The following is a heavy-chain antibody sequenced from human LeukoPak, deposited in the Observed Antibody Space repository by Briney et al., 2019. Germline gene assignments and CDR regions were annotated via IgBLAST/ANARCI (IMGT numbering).Heavy chain of an antibody. CDR3: ARGQTTVTTNWFDP. J-gene: IGHJ5*02. CDR2: IKQDGSEK. V-gene: IGHV3-7*01. D-gene: IGHD4-17*01. Sequence: GGSLRLSCAASGFTFSSYWMSWVRQAPGKGLEWVANIKQDGSEKYYVDSVKGRFTVSRDNAKNSLYLQMNSLRAEDTAVYYCARGQTTVTTNWFDPWGQGTLVTVSS. CDR1: GFTFSSYW.